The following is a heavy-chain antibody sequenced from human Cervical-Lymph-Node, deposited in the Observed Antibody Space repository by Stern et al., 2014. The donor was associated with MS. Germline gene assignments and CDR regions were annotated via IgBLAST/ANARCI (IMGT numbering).Heavy chain of an antibody. J-gene: IGHJ4*02. CDR1: GGTFSSDA. V-gene: IGHV1-69*01. CDR3: ASGTRSSWYFDF. D-gene: IGHD6-13*01. Sequence: QVQLGQSGAEVKKPGSSMKVSCKASGGTFSSDAIGWVRQAPGQGLEWMGGIIPFFETANYAQKFQGRVTITADQSTKTAYLELSSLTSGDTAMYFCASGTRSSWYFDFWGQGTLVTVST. CDR2: IIPFFETA.